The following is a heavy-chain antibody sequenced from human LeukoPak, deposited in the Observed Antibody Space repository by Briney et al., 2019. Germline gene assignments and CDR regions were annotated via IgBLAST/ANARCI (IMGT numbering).Heavy chain of an antibody. CDR3: ARGEVGATRYFDY. Sequence: GGSLRLSCAASGFTFSLYAMSWVRQAPGKGLEWVSAISGSGGYTDYADSVKGRFTISRDNSKNTLYVQMNSLRAEDTAVYYCARGEVGATRYFDYWGQGTLVTVSS. D-gene: IGHD1-26*01. CDR2: ISGSGGYT. V-gene: IGHV3-23*01. CDR1: GFTFSLYA. J-gene: IGHJ4*02.